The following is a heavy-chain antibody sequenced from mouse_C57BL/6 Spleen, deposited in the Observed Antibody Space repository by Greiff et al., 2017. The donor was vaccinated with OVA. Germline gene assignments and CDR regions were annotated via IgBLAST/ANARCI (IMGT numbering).Heavy chain of an antibody. V-gene: IGHV1-55*01. CDR2: IYPGSGST. D-gene: IGHD1-1*01. CDR1: GYTFTSYW. J-gene: IGHJ2*01. CDR3: AREGYGSSLGDY. Sequence: QVQLQQSGAELVKPGASVKMSCKASGYTFTSYWITWVKQRPGQGLEWIGDIYPGSGSTNYNEKFKSKATLTVDTSSSTAYMQLSSLTSEDSAVYYCAREGYGSSLGDYWGQGTTLTVSS.